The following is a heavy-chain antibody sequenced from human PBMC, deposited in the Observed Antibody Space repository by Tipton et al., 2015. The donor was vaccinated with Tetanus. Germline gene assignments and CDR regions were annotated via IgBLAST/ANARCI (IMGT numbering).Heavy chain of an antibody. D-gene: IGHD2-15*01. Sequence: SGFIFSSYGIHWVRQAPGKGLEWVAVSWYDGTDKYYADSVKGRFTISRDNSKNTLYLQMNSLRAEDTAVYYCAREADCSGGSCFSGAFDNWGQGTQVAVSS. CDR1: GFIFSSYG. CDR3: AREADCSGGSCFSGAFDN. CDR2: SWYDGTDK. V-gene: IGHV3-33*01. J-gene: IGHJ4*02.